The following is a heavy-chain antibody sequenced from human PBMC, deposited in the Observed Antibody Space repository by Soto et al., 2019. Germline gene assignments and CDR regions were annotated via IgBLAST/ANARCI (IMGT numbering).Heavy chain of an antibody. CDR2: IGTSSSYI. CDR1: GFTFSSYT. CDR3: ARTDRDFYGLDV. J-gene: IGHJ6*02. V-gene: IGHV3-21*01. Sequence: GGSLRLSCAASGFTFSSYTMNWVRQAPGRGLEWVSSIGTSSSYIYYADSVKGRFTISRDNAKNSLFLQMNSLRADDTAVYYCARTDRDFYGLDVWGQGTTVTVSS.